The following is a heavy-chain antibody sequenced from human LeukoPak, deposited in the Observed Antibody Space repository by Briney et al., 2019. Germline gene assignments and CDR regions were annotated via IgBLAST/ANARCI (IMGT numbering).Heavy chain of an antibody. J-gene: IGHJ4*02. CDR3: ATSYPGYSSSWKVPDY. V-gene: IGHV1-18*01. Sequence: ASVKVSCKASGYTFTSYGISWVRQAPGQGLEWMGWISAYNGNTNYAQKLQGRVTMTTDTSTSTAYMELRSLRSEDTAVYYCATSYPGYSSSWKVPDYWGQGTLVTVPS. CDR2: ISAYNGNT. CDR1: GYTFTSYG. D-gene: IGHD6-13*01.